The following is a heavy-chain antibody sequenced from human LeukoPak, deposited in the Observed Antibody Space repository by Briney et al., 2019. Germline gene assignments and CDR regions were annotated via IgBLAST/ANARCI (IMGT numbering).Heavy chain of an antibody. CDR2: INPNSGGT. V-gene: IGHV1-2*02. Sequence: ASVKVSCKASGYTFTGYYMHWVRQAPGQGLEWMGWINPNSGGTNYAQKFQGRVTMTRDTSISTAYMELSRLRSDDTAVYYCAREFSFGYSSSNWFDPWGQGTLVTVSS. D-gene: IGHD6-13*01. CDR1: GYTFTGYY. CDR3: AREFSFGYSSSNWFDP. J-gene: IGHJ5*02.